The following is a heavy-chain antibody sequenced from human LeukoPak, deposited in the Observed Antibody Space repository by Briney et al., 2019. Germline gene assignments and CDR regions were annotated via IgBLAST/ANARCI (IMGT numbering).Heavy chain of an antibody. J-gene: IGHJ5*02. D-gene: IGHD1-26*01. CDR2: ISGFGENT. CDR3: AKGGHYSWFDP. Sequence: GGSLRLSCAASGFTFSSSAMSWVRQAPGKGLEWVSTISGFGENTYYADSVKGRFTISRDNFRSALFLQMNSLRAEDTAVYYCAKGGHYSWFDPWGQGTLVIVSS. V-gene: IGHV3-23*01. CDR1: GFTFSSSA.